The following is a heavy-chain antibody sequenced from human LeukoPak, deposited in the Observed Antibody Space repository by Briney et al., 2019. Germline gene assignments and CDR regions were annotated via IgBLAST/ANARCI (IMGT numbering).Heavy chain of an antibody. Sequence: GGSLRLSCAASGFTLREYYMRGIREARGKGGEGGSYISSRSSYTNYADSLNGRFPISSDNAKTSLYLQINRLRAEDTAVYYCARTYSSSWSLNRLFGPSDYWGQGTLVTVSS. CDR3: ARTYSSSWSLNRLFGPSDY. CDR1: GFTLREYY. D-gene: IGHD6-13*01. CDR2: ISSRSSYT. J-gene: IGHJ4*02. V-gene: IGHV3-11*06.